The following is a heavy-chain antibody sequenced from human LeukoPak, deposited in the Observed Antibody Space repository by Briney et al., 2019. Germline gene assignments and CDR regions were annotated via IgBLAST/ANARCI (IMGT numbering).Heavy chain of an antibody. CDR1: GGSFSGYY. V-gene: IGHV4-34*01. Sequence: PSETLSLTCAVYGGSFSGYYWSWIRQPPGKGLEWIGEINHSGSTNYNPSLESRVTISVDTSKNQFSLKLSSVTAADTAVYYCAELGITMIGGVWGKGTTVTISS. D-gene: IGHD3-10*02. CDR2: INHSGST. J-gene: IGHJ6*04. CDR3: AELGITMIGGV.